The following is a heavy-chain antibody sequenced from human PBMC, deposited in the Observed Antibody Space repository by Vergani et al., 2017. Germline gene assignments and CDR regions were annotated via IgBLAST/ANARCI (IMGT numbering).Heavy chain of an antibody. Sequence: QVQLQESGPGLVKPSETLSLTCTVSGGSISSYYWSWIRQPPGKGLEWIGYIDYSGSTNYNPSLKSRGTISVDTSKNQFSLKLSSVTAADTAVYYCARSAAVAHPGGRYYFDYWGQGTLVTVSS. CDR2: IDYSGST. CDR3: ARSAAVAHPGGRYYFDY. J-gene: IGHJ4*02. V-gene: IGHV4-59*08. CDR1: GGSISSYY. D-gene: IGHD6-19*01.